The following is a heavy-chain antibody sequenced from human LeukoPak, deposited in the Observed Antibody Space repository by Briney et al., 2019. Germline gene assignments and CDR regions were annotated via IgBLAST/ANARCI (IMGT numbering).Heavy chain of an antibody. D-gene: IGHD3-22*01. Sequence: PSETLSLTCTVSGGSISSSSYYWGWIRQPPGKGLEWIGSIYYSGSTYYNPSLKSRVTISVDTSKNQFSLKLSSVTAADTAVYYCARYDSSGYYPEYFQHWGQGTLVTVSS. CDR1: GGSISSSSYY. J-gene: IGHJ1*01. CDR3: ARYDSSGYYPEYFQH. V-gene: IGHV4-39*07. CDR2: IYYSGST.